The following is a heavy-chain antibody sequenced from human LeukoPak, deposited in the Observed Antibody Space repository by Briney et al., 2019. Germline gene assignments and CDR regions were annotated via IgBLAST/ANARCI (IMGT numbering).Heavy chain of an antibody. D-gene: IGHD1-26*01. Sequence: ASVKVSCKASNYTFIRYGITWVRQAPGQGLEWLAWISPYNGNTKCAQKFQGRVTMTTDTSTSTAYMELRSLTSDDTAVYYCAREESIGRYQFLHDSWGQGTLVTVSS. V-gene: IGHV1-18*01. J-gene: IGHJ4*02. CDR1: NYTFIRYG. CDR3: AREESIGRYQFLHDS. CDR2: ISPYNGNT.